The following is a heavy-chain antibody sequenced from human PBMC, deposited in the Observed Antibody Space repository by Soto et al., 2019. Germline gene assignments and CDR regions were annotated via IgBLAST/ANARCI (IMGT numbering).Heavy chain of an antibody. D-gene: IGHD2-15*01. Sequence: QVQLQESGPGLVKPSQTLSLTCTVSGGSISSGGYYWTWIRQHPGKGLEFIGYIYYSGYANYNPSLKSRVTLSVDTSKNQFSLKLSSVTAADTAVYYCARAQYCSGGTCYRGLDSWGQGSLVTVSS. CDR2: IYYSGYA. J-gene: IGHJ4*02. CDR1: GGSISSGGYY. V-gene: IGHV4-31*03. CDR3: ARAQYCSGGTCYRGLDS.